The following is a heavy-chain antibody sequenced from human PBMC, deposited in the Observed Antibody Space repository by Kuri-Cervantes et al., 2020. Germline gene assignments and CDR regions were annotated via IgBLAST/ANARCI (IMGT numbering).Heavy chain of an antibody. J-gene: IGHJ4*02. Sequence: GGSLRLSCAASGFTFSDYYMNRIRQAPGKGLEWVSSISSSSSYIYYADSVKGRFTISRDNAKNSLYLQMNSLRAEDTAVYYCARDRSSWYRFDYWGQGTLVTVSS. CDR3: ARDRSSWYRFDY. CDR2: ISSSSSYI. D-gene: IGHD6-13*01. V-gene: IGHV3-21*01. CDR1: GFTFSDYY.